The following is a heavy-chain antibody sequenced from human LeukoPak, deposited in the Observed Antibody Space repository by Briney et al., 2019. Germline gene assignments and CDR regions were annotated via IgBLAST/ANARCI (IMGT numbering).Heavy chain of an antibody. V-gene: IGHV3-23*01. J-gene: IGHJ3*02. CDR3: AKGWTVAGTNDAFDI. D-gene: IGHD6-19*01. Sequence: GGSLRLSCAASGFTFSSYAMSWVRQAPGKGLEWVSGISGSGDSTYYTNSVKGRSTISRDNSKSTLHLQMNSLRAEDTAVYYCAKGWTVAGTNDAFDIWGQGTMVTVSS. CDR1: GFTFSSYA. CDR2: ISGSGDST.